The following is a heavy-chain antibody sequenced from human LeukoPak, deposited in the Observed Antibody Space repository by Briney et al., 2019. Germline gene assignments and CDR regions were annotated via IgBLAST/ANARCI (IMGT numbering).Heavy chain of an antibody. CDR3: ARGEGELGSGRSYYYYYYMDV. J-gene: IGHJ6*03. CDR2: INHSGST. Sequence: SETLSLTCAVYGGSFSGYYWSWLRQPPGKGLEWIGEINHSGSTNYNPSLKSRVTISVDTSKNQFSLKLSSVTAADTAVYYCARGEGELGSGRSYYYYYYMDVWGKGTTVTVSS. V-gene: IGHV4-34*01. D-gene: IGHD3-10*01. CDR1: GGSFSGYY.